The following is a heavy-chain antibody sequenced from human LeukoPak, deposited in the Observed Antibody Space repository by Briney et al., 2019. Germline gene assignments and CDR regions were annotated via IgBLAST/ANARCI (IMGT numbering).Heavy chain of an antibody. J-gene: IGHJ4*02. CDR3: ARGIQLWLYYFDF. D-gene: IGHD5-18*01. V-gene: IGHV4-59*01. CDR2: IHYSGST. Sequence: SETLSLTCTVSGGSISSYYRSWIRQPPGKGLEWIGYIHYSGSTNYNPSLKSRVTISVDTSKNQFSLKLNSVTAADTAVYYCARGIQLWLYYFDFWGQGNLVTVSS. CDR1: GGSISSYY.